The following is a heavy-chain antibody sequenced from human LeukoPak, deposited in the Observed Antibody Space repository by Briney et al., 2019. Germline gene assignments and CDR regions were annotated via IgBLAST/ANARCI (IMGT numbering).Heavy chain of an antibody. Sequence: ASVTVSCKASGYTFTGDYMHWVRQAPGQGLEWMGWINPNSGGTNYAQKFQGRVTMTRDTSISTAYMELSRLRSDDTAVYYCARPHDSSSWTIYNWFDPWGQGTLVTVSS. D-gene: IGHD6-13*01. V-gene: IGHV1-2*02. J-gene: IGHJ5*02. CDR2: INPNSGGT. CDR1: GYTFTGDY. CDR3: ARPHDSSSWTIYNWFDP.